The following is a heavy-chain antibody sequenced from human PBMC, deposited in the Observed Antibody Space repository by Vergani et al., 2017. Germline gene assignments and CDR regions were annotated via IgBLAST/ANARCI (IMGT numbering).Heavy chain of an antibody. CDR3: ARGEPYSSGWYKLDY. V-gene: IGHV1-18*01. Sequence: QVQLVQSGAEVKKPGASVKVSCKASGYTFTSYGITWVRQAPGQRLEWMGWISAGNGNTKYSQKFQGRVTITRDTSASTAYMELSSLRSEDTAVYYCARGEPYSSGWYKLDYWGQGTLVTVSS. D-gene: IGHD6-19*01. J-gene: IGHJ4*02. CDR2: ISAGNGNT. CDR1: GYTFTSYG.